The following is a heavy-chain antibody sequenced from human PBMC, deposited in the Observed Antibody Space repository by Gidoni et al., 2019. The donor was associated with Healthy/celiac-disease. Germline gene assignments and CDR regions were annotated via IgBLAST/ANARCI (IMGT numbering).Heavy chain of an antibody. CDR2: IKQSGST. V-gene: IGHV4-34*01. Sequence: QVQLQQWGAGLLKPSETLSLTCAVYGWSFSGYYWSWIRQPPGKGLEWIGEIKQSGSTNYNPSLKSRVTISVDTSKNQFSLKLSSVTAADTAVYYCARGKGPSIAARPHDYWGQGTLVTVSS. D-gene: IGHD6-6*01. J-gene: IGHJ4*02. CDR1: GWSFSGYY. CDR3: ARGKGPSIAARPHDY.